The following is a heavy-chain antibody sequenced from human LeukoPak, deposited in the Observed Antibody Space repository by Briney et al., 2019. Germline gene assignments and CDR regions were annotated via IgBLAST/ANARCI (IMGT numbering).Heavy chain of an antibody. V-gene: IGHV4-59*01. CDR3: ARGGNGYDKYYYYGMDV. D-gene: IGHD5-12*01. J-gene: IGHJ6*02. CDR2: IYYSGSS. Sequence: SETLSLTCTVSGGSISSYYWGWIRQPPGKGLEWIGYIYYSGSSNCNPSLKSRVTISVDTSKNQFSLKLSSVTAADTAVYYCARGGNGYDKYYYYGMDVWGQGTTVTVSS. CDR1: GGSISSYY.